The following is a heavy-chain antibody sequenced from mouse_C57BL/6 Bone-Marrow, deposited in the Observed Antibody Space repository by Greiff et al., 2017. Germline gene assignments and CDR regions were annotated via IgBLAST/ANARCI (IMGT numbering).Heavy chain of an antibody. D-gene: IGHD1-1*01. CDR1: GYTFTSYW. CDR3: AIDYGSSGYAMDY. Sequence: QVQLKQPGAELVKPGASVKVSCKASGYTFTSYWMHWVKQRPGQGLEWIGRIHPSDSDTNYNQKFKGKATLTVDKSSSTAYMQLSSLTSEDSAVYYCAIDYGSSGYAMDYWGQGTSVTVAS. CDR2: IHPSDSDT. J-gene: IGHJ4*01. V-gene: IGHV1-74*01.